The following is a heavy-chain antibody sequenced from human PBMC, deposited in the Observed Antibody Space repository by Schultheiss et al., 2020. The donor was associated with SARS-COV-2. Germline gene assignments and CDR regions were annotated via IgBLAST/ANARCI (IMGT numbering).Heavy chain of an antibody. J-gene: IGHJ4*02. CDR3: AREPRRGIAARPQDY. CDR2: ISSSSSTI. D-gene: IGHD6-6*01. V-gene: IGHV3-48*03. CDR1: GFTFSSYE. Sequence: GESLKISCAASGFTFSSYEMNWVRQAPGKGLEWVSYISSSSSTIYYADSVKGRFTISRDNAKNSLYLQMNSLRAEDTAVYYCAREPRRGIAARPQDYWGQGTLVTVSS.